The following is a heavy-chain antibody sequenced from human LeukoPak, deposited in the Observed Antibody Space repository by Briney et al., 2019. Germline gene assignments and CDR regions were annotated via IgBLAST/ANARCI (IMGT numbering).Heavy chain of an antibody. CDR1: GYPFISND. J-gene: IGHJ4*02. CDR3: AKCLTNVKRWLQFNPLSQLLDY. CDR2: MNTNSGNT. Sequence: ASVTLSCKASGYPFISNDNNWVRQAHGQGLEWVGWMNTNSGNTGYAQKFQGRVTMTRNTSISTAYMELSSLRSDDTAVYYCAKCLTNVKRWLQFNPLSQLLDYWGQGTLVTVSS. V-gene: IGHV1-8*02. D-gene: IGHD5-24*01.